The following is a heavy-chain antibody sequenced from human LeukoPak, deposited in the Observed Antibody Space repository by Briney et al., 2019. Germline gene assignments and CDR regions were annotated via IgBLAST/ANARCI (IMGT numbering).Heavy chain of an antibody. CDR1: GGSISSGDYY. Sequence: PSQTLSLTCTVSGGSISSGDYYWSWIRQPPGKGLEWIGYIYYSGSTNYNPSLKSRVTISVDTSKNQFSLKLSSVTAADTAVYYCARVGMSMIITRGYFDLWGRGTLVTVSS. V-gene: IGHV4-30-4*01. J-gene: IGHJ2*01. CDR3: ARVGMSMIITRGYFDL. CDR2: IYYSGST. D-gene: IGHD3-22*01.